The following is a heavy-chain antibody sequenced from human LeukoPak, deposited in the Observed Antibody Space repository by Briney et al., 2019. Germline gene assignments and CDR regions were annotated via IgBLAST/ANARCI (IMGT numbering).Heavy chain of an antibody. Sequence: ASVTVSRKASGCTFTSYYMHWVRQAPGQGLEWMGIINPSGGSTSYPHQFQGRITMTRNMSNNTVYTELSSLSPDDPAVYYAGREFVVVVGAMEREGDFDIWGQGKMVTVSS. J-gene: IGHJ3*02. CDR1: GCTFTSYY. CDR2: INPSGGST. CDR3: GREFVVVVGAMEREGDFDI. V-gene: IGHV1-46*01. D-gene: IGHD2-15*01.